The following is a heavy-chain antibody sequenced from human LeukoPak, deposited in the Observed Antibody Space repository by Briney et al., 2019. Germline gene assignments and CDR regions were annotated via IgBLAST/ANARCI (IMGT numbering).Heavy chain of an antibody. V-gene: IGHV3-66*01. CDR2: IYNVGST. CDR1: GFTVSSNY. J-gene: IGHJ4*02. D-gene: IGHD3-10*01. Sequence: GGSLRLSCAASGFTVSSNYMSWVRQAAGKGLEWVSVIYNVGSTFYADSVKGRFTISRDSSKNTLFLQMNSLRAEDTAVYYCVNSVMVRGVIRPYWGQGTLVTVSS. CDR3: VNSVMVRGVIRPY.